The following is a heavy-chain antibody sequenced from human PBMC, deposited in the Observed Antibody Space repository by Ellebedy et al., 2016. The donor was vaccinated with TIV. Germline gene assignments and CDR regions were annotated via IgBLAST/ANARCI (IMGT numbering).Heavy chain of an antibody. CDR1: GFTFSSYA. D-gene: IGHD3-22*01. V-gene: IGHV3-30-3*01. Sequence: GESLKISXAASGFTFSSYAMHWVRQAPGKGLEWVAVISYDGSNKYYADSVKGRFTISRDNSKNTLYLQMNSLRAEDTAVYYCARDLYYYDSSGYYGRAGAFDIWGQGTMVTVSS. CDR3: ARDLYYYDSSGYYGRAGAFDI. CDR2: ISYDGSNK. J-gene: IGHJ3*02.